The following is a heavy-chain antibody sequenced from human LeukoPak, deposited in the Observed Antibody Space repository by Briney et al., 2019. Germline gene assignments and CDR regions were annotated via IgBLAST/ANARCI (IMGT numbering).Heavy chain of an antibody. Sequence: PGGSLRLSCAASGFTFSGSAMHWVRQAPGKGLEWVSAISGSGGSTYYADSVKGRFTISRDNSKNTLYLQMNSLRAEDTAVYYCAKYSSSWYRYYYYYMDVWGKGTTVTVSS. CDR2: ISGSGGST. D-gene: IGHD6-13*01. CDR3: AKYSSSWYRYYYYYMDV. V-gene: IGHV3-23*01. J-gene: IGHJ6*03. CDR1: GFTFSGSA.